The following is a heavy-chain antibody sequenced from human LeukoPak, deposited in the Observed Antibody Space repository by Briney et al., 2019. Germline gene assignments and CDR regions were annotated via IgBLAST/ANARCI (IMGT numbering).Heavy chain of an antibody. CDR2: ISGSGGTT. D-gene: IGHD5-12*01. V-gene: IGHV3-23*01. CDR3: AKGDVVTAIFPLDY. CDR1: GFTFSSYA. Sequence: GGSLRLSCAASGFTFSSYAMSWVRQAPGKGLEWVSGISGSGGTTYYADSVQGRFTISRDNSKKTLFLQMSSLRAEDTAVYYCAKGDVVTAIFPLDYWGQGTLSSSPQ. J-gene: IGHJ4*02.